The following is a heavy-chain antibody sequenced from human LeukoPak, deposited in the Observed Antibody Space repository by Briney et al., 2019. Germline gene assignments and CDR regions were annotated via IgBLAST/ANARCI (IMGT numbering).Heavy chain of an antibody. D-gene: IGHD3/OR15-3a*01. V-gene: IGHV3-64*02. CDR1: GFTFSNHP. CDR3: AIAFRPASDPHDFYDF. CDR2: IIPRGDGT. J-gene: IGHJ3*01. Sequence: PGGSLRLSCAASGFTFSNHPMHWVRQTPGKRLEYVTAIIPRGDGTWYADSVKGRFTISRDNSKNTMYLQMGSLRPEDMGVYYCAIAFRPASDPHDFYDFWGRGATVTVSS.